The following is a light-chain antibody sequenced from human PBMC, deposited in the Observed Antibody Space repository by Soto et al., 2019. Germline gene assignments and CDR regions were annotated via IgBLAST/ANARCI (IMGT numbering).Light chain of an antibody. CDR1: QSVSSW. CDR3: QQRSHWPPWT. V-gene: IGKV3-11*01. CDR2: DAS. Sequence: EIVLTQSPATLSLSPGERATLSCRASQSVSSWLAWYQQKPGQAPRLLIYDASNRATGIPARFSGSGSGTDFTLTISSLEPEDFAVYYCQQRSHWPPWTFGQGTKVEIK. J-gene: IGKJ1*01.